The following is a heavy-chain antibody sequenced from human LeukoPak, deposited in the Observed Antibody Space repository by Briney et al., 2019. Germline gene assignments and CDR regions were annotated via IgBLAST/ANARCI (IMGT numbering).Heavy chain of an antibody. CDR3: ARRVPVGPPDF. J-gene: IGHJ4*02. Sequence: GESLKISCKVSGYSFSTYWTVCVRQMPGKGLEYMGIIYPGDSDTKYSPSFQGQVTMSVDKSISTAYLQWNSLKSLDTAMYYCARRVPVGPPDFWGQGTLVTVSS. D-gene: IGHD1-26*01. CDR1: GYSFSTYW. CDR2: IYPGDSDT. V-gene: IGHV5-51*01.